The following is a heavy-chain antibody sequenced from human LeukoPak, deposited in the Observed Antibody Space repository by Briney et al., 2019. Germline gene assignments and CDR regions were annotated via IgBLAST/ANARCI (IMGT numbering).Heavy chain of an antibody. D-gene: IGHD1-26*01. CDR3: AREGGSYSNYFDY. Sequence: GGSLRLSCAGSGFPFSIYGMNWVRQAPGKGLEWVSGISPGGGPTYYADSVKGRFTISRDNAKNTLYLQMNSLKAEDTAIYYCAREGGSYSNYFDYWGQGTLVTVSS. CDR1: GFPFSIYG. J-gene: IGHJ4*02. V-gene: IGHV3-23*01. CDR2: ISPGGGPT.